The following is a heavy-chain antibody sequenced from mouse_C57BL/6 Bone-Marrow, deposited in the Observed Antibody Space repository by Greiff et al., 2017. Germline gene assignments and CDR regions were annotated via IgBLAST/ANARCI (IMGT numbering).Heavy chain of an antibody. CDR3: ARSPRYYYGSSPDFDY. Sequence: EVKLVESGGDLVKPGGSLKLSCAASGFTFSSYGMSWVRQTPDKRLEWVATISSGGSYTYYPDSVKGRFTISRDNAKNTLYLQMSSLKSEDTAMYYCARSPRYYYGSSPDFDYWGQGTTLTVSS. CDR2: ISSGGSYT. D-gene: IGHD1-1*01. CDR1: GFTFSSYG. V-gene: IGHV5-6*02. J-gene: IGHJ2*01.